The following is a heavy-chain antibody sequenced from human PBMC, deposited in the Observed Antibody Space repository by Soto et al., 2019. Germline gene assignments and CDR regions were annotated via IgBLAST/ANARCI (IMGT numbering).Heavy chain of an antibody. J-gene: IGHJ4*02. CDR1: GGSISSSNW. Sequence: PSETLSLTCAVSGGSISSSNWWSWVRQPPGKGLEWSGEIYHSGSTNHNPSLKSRVTISVDKSKNQFSLKLSSVTAAHTAVYDCARDSREGSAWYRYFDYWGQGTLVTVSS. CDR3: ARDSREGSAWYRYFDY. CDR2: IYHSGST. D-gene: IGHD6-19*01. V-gene: IGHV4-4*02.